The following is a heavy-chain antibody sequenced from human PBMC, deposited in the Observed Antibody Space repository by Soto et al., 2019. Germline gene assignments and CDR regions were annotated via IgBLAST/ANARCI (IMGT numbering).Heavy chain of an antibody. V-gene: IGHV4-59*08. J-gene: IGHJ4*02. CDR1: GGSISSYY. CDR2: IYYSGST. D-gene: IGHD1-26*01. CDR3: ARRWGFTFDY. Sequence: QVQLQESGPGLVKPSQTLSLTCTVSGGSISSYYWSWIRQPPGKGLEWIGYIYYSGSTNYNPSLKSRVTISVATSKNQFSLKLSSVTAADTAVYSCARRWGFTFDYWGQGTLVTVSS.